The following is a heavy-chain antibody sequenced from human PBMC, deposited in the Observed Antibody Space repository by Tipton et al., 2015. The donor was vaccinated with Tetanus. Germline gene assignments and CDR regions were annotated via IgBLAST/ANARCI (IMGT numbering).Heavy chain of an antibody. Sequence: TLSLTCTVSRGSINSGTFYWDWIRQPPGKGLEWIGNIYYNGNTLENPSLKGRVTLSLDKSKNQFSLNLTSVTAADTAVYYCARQSSREVWLQRQWVMFFYGLDVWGQGTTVTVSS. J-gene: IGHJ6*02. V-gene: IGHV4-39*01. CDR1: RGSINSGTFY. D-gene: IGHD5-24*01. CDR2: IYYNGNT. CDR3: ARQSSREVWLQRQWVMFFYGLDV.